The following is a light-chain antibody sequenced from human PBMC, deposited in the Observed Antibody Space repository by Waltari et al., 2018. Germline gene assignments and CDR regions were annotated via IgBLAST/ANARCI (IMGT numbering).Light chain of an antibody. CDR1: SSNIGTNY. CDR3: AAWDDSLSAWV. Sequence: QSVLTQAPSASETPGPRVTISCSGSSSNIGTNYVYWYQQLPGTAPKLLIYKNNQRPSGVPDRFSGSKSGTSASLAISGLRSEDEADFYCAAWDDSLSAWVFGGGTKLTVL. J-gene: IGLJ3*02. V-gene: IGLV1-47*01. CDR2: KNN.